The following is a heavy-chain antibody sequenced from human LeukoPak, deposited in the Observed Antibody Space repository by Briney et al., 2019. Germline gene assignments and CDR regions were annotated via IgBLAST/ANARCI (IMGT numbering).Heavy chain of an antibody. Sequence: SETLFLTCAVSGGSISSFYWTWIRQPPGKGLEWIGYIYYSGSTNYNPSLKSRVTISVDTSMNQFSLKLSSVTAADTAVYYCAREKGNSYGYDYWGQGTLVTVSS. J-gene: IGHJ4*02. CDR3: AREKGNSYGYDY. V-gene: IGHV4-59*01. CDR2: IYYSGST. CDR1: GGSISSFY. D-gene: IGHD5-18*01.